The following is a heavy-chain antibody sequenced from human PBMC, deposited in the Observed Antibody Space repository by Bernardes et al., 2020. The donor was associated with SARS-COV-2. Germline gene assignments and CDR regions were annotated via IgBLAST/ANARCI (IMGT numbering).Heavy chain of an antibody. CDR3: AHWFGMITRAWFDP. CDR1: WFSLSPSGLG. CDR2: IYWDDDK. V-gene: IGHV2-5*02. Sequence: SGTTLSKPTQTLTLTCPFSWFSLSPSGLGVGWIRQPPGKALEWLALIYWDDDKRYSPSLRSRLTITKDTSKNQVVLTMTNMDPVDTATYYCAHWFGMITRAWFDPWGQGTLVTVSS. D-gene: IGHD3-16*01. J-gene: IGHJ5*02.